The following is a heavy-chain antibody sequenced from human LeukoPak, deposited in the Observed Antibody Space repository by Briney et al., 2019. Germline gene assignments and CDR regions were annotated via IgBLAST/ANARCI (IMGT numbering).Heavy chain of an antibody. D-gene: IGHD6-6*01. CDR2: VNGASDYI. CDR1: GFNFSDYS. Sequence: SGGSLRLSCAASGFNFSDYSMTWVRQAPGKGLEWVSSVNGASDYIYYADSVKGRFTIARDNAKNSVYLQMHSLRTEDTAVYFCARERPYYYYMDVWGKGTTVTISS. CDR3: ARERPYYYYMDV. V-gene: IGHV3-21*01. J-gene: IGHJ6*03.